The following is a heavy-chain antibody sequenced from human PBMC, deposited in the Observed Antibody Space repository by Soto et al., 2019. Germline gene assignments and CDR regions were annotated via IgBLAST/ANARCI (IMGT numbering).Heavy chain of an antibody. J-gene: IGHJ4*02. D-gene: IGHD1-26*01. Sequence: PSETLSLTSTVSGDSMSSYYWTWIRQPPGQGMEWIGFIHYGGGTVYNPALRSRVTVPVQTSKKQFCLNLSSVTAADPAVYFCVGARDGGVGVPYSGSWGQAALVTVSS. CDR2: IHYGGGT. CDR1: GDSMSSYY. V-gene: IGHV4-59*01. CDR3: VGARDGGVGVPYSGS.